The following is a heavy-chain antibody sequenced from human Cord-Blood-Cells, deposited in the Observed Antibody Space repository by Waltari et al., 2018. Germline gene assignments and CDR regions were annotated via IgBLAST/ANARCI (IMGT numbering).Heavy chain of an antibody. CDR1: GGSISSSSYY. J-gene: IGHJ5*02. V-gene: IGHV4-39*07. CDR3: ARHALTYYYGSGSYNWFDP. D-gene: IGHD3-10*01. Sequence: QLQLQESGPGLVKPSETLSLTCPVSGGSISSSSYYWGWIRQSPGQGLEWIGSIYYSGSTYYNPSLKSRVTISVDTSKNQFSLKLSSVTAADTAVYYCARHALTYYYGSGSYNWFDPWGQGTLVTVSS. CDR2: IYYSGST.